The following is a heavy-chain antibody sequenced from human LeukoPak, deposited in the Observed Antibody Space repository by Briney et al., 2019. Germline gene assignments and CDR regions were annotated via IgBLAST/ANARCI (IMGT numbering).Heavy chain of an antibody. D-gene: IGHD3-3*01. V-gene: IGHV3-48*01. CDR2: ISSSSSTI. CDR3: ARAPGYDFWSGYYVPGGYYFDY. CDR1: GFTFSSYS. Sequence: GGSLRLSCAASGFTFSSYSMNWVPQAPGKGLEWVSYISSSSSTIYYADSVQGRFTISRDNAKNSLYLQMNSLRAEDTAVYYCARAPGYDFWSGYYVPGGYYFDYWGQGTLVTVSS. J-gene: IGHJ4*02.